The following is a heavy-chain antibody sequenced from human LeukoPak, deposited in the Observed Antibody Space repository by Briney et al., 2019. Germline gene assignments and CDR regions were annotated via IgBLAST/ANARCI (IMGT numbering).Heavy chain of an antibody. D-gene: IGHD5-24*01. CDR1: GFTVSSNY. V-gene: IGHV3-9*01. CDR2: ISWNSGSI. J-gene: IGHJ6*02. CDR3: AKDSLGRWQPQDYYYGMDV. Sequence: PGGSLRLSCAASGFTVSSNYMSWVRQAPGKGLEWVSGISWNSGSIGYADSVKGRFTISRDNAKNSLYLQMNSLRAEDTALYYCAKDSLGRWQPQDYYYGMDVWGQGTTVTVSS.